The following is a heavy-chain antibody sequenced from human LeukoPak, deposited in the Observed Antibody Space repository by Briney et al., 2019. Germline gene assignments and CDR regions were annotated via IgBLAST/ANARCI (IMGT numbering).Heavy chain of an antibody. Sequence: PSETLSLTCAVSGGSFSGYYWSWIRQPPGKGLEWIGEINHSGSTNYNPSLKSRVTISVDTSKNQFSLKLSSVTAADTAVYYCARGRQWLVRGRKSNWFDPWGQGTLVTVSS. CDR2: INHSGST. CDR1: GGSFSGYY. CDR3: ARGRQWLVRGRKSNWFDP. D-gene: IGHD6-19*01. J-gene: IGHJ5*02. V-gene: IGHV4-34*01.